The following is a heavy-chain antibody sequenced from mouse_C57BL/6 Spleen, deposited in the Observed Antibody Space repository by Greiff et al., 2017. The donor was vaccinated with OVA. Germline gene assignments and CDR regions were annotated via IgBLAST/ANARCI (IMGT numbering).Heavy chain of an antibody. J-gene: IGHJ2*01. Sequence: VQLQQSGAELARPGASVKLSCKASGYTFTSYGISWEKQRTGQGLEWIGEIYPRSGNTYYNEKFKGKATLTADKSSSTAYMELRSLTSEDSAVYFCARYDYDYDEGAYWGQGTTLTVSS. V-gene: IGHV1-81*01. CDR1: GYTFTSYG. CDR2: IYPRSGNT. D-gene: IGHD2-4*01. CDR3: ARYDYDYDEGAY.